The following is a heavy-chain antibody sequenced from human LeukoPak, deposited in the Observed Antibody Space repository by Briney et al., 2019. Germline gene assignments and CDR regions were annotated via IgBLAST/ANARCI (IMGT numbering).Heavy chain of an antibody. J-gene: IGHJ3*02. V-gene: IGHV3-23*01. Sequence: GGSLRLSCAASGFTFSSYSMNWVRQAPGKGLEWVSAISGSGGSTYYADSVKGRFTISRDNSKNTLYLQMNSLRAEDTAVYYCAKDPPYYDFWSGYPSDAFDIWGQGTMVTVSS. CDR3: AKDPPYYDFWSGYPSDAFDI. CDR1: GFTFSSYS. D-gene: IGHD3-3*01. CDR2: ISGSGGST.